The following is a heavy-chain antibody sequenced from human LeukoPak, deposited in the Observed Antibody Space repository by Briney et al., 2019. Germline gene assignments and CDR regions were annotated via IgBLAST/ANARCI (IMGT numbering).Heavy chain of an antibody. CDR2: MNPNSGNT. J-gene: IGHJ4*02. CDR1: GYTFTSYD. V-gene: IGHV1-8*01. Sequence: ASVKVSCKAPGYTFTSYDINWVRQATGQGLEWMGWMNPNSGNTGYAQKFQGRVTMTRNTSISTAYMELSSLRSEDTAVYYCARSYPLRWYDYVWGSYRLPSNWFDYWGQGTLVTVSS. CDR3: ARSYPLRWYDYVWGSYRLPSNWFDY. D-gene: IGHD3-16*02.